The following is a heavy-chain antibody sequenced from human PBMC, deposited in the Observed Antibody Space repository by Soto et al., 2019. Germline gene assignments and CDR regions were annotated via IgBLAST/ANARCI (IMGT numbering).Heavy chain of an antibody. CDR3: ARAAQPRDYYYGMDV. V-gene: IGHV1-69*12. Sequence: QVQLVQSGAEVKKPGSSVKVSCKASGGTFSSYGISWVRQAPGQGLEWMGGIIPIFGTANYAQKFQGRVTITADESTSTAYMEPSSLRSEDTAVYYCARAAQPRDYYYGMDVWGQGTTVSVSS. CDR1: GGTFSSYG. J-gene: IGHJ6*02. CDR2: IIPIFGTA.